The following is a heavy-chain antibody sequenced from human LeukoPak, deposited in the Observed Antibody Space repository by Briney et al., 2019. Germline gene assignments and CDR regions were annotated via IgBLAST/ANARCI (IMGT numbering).Heavy chain of an antibody. CDR1: GFTFSSYW. D-gene: IGHD2-21*02. CDR2: INSDGSST. V-gene: IGHV3-74*01. CDR3: TRDRLYCGGDCLDP. J-gene: IGHJ5*02. Sequence: AGGSLRLSCAASGFTFSSYWMHWVRQAPGKGLVWVSRINSDGSSTSYADSVKGRFTISRDNAKNTLYLQMNSLRAEDTAVYYCTRDRLYCGGDCLDPWGRGTLVTVSS.